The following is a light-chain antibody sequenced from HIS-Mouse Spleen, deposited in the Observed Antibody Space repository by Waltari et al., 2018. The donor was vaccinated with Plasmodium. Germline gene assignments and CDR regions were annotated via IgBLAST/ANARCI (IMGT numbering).Light chain of an antibody. V-gene: IGLV2-14*03. CDR3: SSYTSSSTRV. CDR2: DVS. Sequence: QSALTQPASVSGSPGQSIPISCTGTSSDVGGYNYGPWYQQHPGKAPKLMIYDVSNRPSGVSNRFSGSKSGNTASLTISGLKAEDEADYYCSSYTSSSTRVFGGGTKLTVL. J-gene: IGLJ3*02. CDR1: SSDVGGYNY.